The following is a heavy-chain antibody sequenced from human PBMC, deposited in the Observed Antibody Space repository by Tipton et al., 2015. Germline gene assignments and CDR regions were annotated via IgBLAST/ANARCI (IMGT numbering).Heavy chain of an antibody. CDR2: SYYSGST. CDR1: GDSISSGGYY. J-gene: IGHJ4*02. Sequence: TLSLTCTVSGDSISSGGYYWSWSRQHPGRGLEWLGYSYYSGSTYYNPSLKSRLTISVDMSKNQFSLKLSSVTAADTAVYYCARLGGYSSSWSFFDYWGQGTLVRVSS. CDR3: ARLGGYSSSWSFFDY. D-gene: IGHD6-13*01. V-gene: IGHV4-31*03.